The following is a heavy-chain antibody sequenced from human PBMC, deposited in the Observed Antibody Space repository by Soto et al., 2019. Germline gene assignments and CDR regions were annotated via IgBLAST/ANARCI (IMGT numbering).Heavy chain of an antibody. CDR1: GFTFSSYA. CDR2: ISGSGGST. CDR3: AKGGLSSSILVAFDI. D-gene: IGHD6-6*01. J-gene: IGHJ3*02. V-gene: IGHV3-23*01. Sequence: GGSLRLSCAASGFTFSSYAMSWVRQSPGKGLEWVSAISGSGGSTYYADSVKGRFTISRDNSKNTLYLQMNSLRAEDTAVYYCAKGGLSSSILVAFDIWGQGTMVTVPS.